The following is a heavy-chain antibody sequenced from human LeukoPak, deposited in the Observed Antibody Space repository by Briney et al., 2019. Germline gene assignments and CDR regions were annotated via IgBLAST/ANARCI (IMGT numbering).Heavy chain of an antibody. CDR2: INSDGSSI. CDR1: GFTFSSYW. D-gene: IGHD3-10*01. Sequence: GGSLRLSCAAPGFTFSSYWMHWVRQAPGKGLVWVSRINSDGSSISYADSVKGRFTISRDNAKNSLYLQMNRLRAEDTDVYYCARPGSGSYYGHYYYDMDVWGKGTTVTVSS. J-gene: IGHJ6*03. CDR3: ARPGSGSYYGHYYYDMDV. V-gene: IGHV3-74*01.